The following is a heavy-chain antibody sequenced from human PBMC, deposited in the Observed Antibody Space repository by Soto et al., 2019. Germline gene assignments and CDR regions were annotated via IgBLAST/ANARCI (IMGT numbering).Heavy chain of an antibody. CDR3: ARHTVTTNFDY. V-gene: IGHV4-39*01. J-gene: IGHJ4*02. CDR2: IYYSGST. CDR1: GGSISSSSYY. Sequence: SETLSLTCTVSGGSISSSSYYWGWIRQPPGKGLEWIGSIYYSGSTYYNPSLKSRVTISVDTSKNQFSLKLSSVTAADTAVYYCARHTVTTNFDYWGQGTLVTVSS. D-gene: IGHD4-17*01.